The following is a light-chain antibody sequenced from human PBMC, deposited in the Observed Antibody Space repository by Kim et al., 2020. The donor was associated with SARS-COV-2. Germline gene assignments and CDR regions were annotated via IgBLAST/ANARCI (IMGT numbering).Light chain of an antibody. CDR1: QTVGSN. V-gene: IGKV3-15*01. CDR2: GAT. CDR3: HQYNNWPPIA. Sequence: SPGERATLACRASQTVGSNVAWYQHKPGQPPRLLISGATNRATGVPARFSGSESGTEFNLTINSLQSEDFAVYYFHQYNNWPPIAFGLGTKVDIK. J-gene: IGKJ1*01.